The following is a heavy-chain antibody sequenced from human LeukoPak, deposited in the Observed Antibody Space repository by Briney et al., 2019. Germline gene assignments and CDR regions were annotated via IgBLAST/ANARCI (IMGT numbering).Heavy chain of an antibody. CDR3: ARGGTPRTFDY. CDR1: GGSLSSFY. CDR2: IFYSGST. D-gene: IGHD1-14*01. Sequence: SETLSLTCTVSGGSLSSFYWSWIRQPPGKGLEWIGYIFYSGSTNYNPSLKSRVTISVDTSKNQFSLKLSSVTAADTAVYYCARGGTPRTFDYWGQGPLVTVSS. J-gene: IGHJ4*02. V-gene: IGHV4-59*01.